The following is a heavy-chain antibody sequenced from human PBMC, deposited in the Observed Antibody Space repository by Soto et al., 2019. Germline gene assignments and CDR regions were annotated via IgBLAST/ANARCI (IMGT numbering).Heavy chain of an antibody. J-gene: IGHJ5*02. CDR3: ARDNYNMYAAAGTGWFDP. CDR1: GFTFSDYY. CDR2: ISSSGSTI. V-gene: IGHV3-11*01. Sequence: GGSLRLSCAASGFTFSDYYMSWIRQAPGKGLEWVSYISSSGSTIYYADSVKGRFTISRDNAKNSLYLQMNSLRAEDTAVYYCARDNYNMYAAAGTGWFDPWGQGTLVTVSS. D-gene: IGHD6-13*01.